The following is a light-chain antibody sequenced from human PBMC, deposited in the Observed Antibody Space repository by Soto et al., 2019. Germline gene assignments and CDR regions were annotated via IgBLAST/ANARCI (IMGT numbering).Light chain of an antibody. CDR1: QSVSGN. V-gene: IGKV3-15*01. CDR3: QQYNNWPPYT. Sequence: MTQSPSSLSASTGDRVTITCRASQSVSGNLAWYQQKPGQAPRLLIYGASIRATGIPARFSGSGSGTEFTLTISSLQSEDFAVYYCQQYNNWPPYTFGQGTKVDIK. J-gene: IGKJ2*01. CDR2: GAS.